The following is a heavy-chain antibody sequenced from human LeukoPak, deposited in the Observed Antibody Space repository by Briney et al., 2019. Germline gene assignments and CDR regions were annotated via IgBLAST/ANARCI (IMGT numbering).Heavy chain of an antibody. CDR3: ARGGDNYCSSISCSFDY. Sequence: GASVKVSCKASGYTFTSYDINWVRQATGQGLEWMGWMNPNSGNTGYAQKFQGRVTMTRNTSISTAYMELSSLRSEDTAVYYCARGGDNYCSSISCSFDYWGQGTLVTVSS. D-gene: IGHD2-2*01. J-gene: IGHJ4*02. CDR2: MNPNSGNT. V-gene: IGHV1-8*01. CDR1: GYTFTSYD.